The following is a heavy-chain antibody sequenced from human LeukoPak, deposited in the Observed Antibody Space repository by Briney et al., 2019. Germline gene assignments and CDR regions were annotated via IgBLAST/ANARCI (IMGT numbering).Heavy chain of an antibody. Sequence: ASVKVSCKASGYTFTSYYMHWVRQAPGQGLEWMGIINPSSGSTSYAQKFQGRVTMTRDTSTSTVYMELSSLRSEDTAVYYCARQWDYGDSFDAFDIWGQGTMVTVSS. D-gene: IGHD4-17*01. V-gene: IGHV1-46*01. CDR2: INPSSGST. CDR3: ARQWDYGDSFDAFDI. J-gene: IGHJ3*02. CDR1: GYTFTSYY.